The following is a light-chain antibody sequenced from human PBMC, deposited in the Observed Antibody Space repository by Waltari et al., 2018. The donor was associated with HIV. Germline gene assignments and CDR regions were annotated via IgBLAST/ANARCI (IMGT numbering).Light chain of an antibody. Sequence: DIVMTLSPDSLAVSLGERATINCKSSQSVLYSSNNKNYLAWYQQKPGQPPKLLIYWASTRESGVPDRFSGSGSGAEFTLTISSLQAEDVAVYYCQQYYSAPPTFGQGTKLEIK. V-gene: IGKV4-1*01. CDR1: QSVLYSSNNKNY. CDR2: WAS. CDR3: QQYYSAPPT. J-gene: IGKJ2*01.